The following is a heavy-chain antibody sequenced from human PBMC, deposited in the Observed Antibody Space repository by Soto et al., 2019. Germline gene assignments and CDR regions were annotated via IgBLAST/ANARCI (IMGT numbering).Heavy chain of an antibody. D-gene: IGHD6-6*01. J-gene: IGHJ5*02. CDR1: GFTFSSYG. CDR2: IWYDGSNK. CDR3: AKSIAGWFDP. Sequence: QVQLVESGGGVVQPGRSLRLFCAASGFTFSSYGMHWVRQAPGKGLEWVAVIWYDGSNKYYADSVKGRFTISRDNSKNTLYLQMNSLRAEDTAVYYCAKSIAGWFDPWGQGTLVTVSS. V-gene: IGHV3-33*06.